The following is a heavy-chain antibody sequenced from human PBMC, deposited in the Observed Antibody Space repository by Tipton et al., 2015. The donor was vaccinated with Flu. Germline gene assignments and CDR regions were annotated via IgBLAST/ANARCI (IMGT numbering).Heavy chain of an antibody. V-gene: IGHV4-39*07. CDR1: GDSISTTIYY. CDR3: ARDLWNDRRAYYYYGVDV. J-gene: IGHJ6*02. CDR2: IYYSGTT. D-gene: IGHD1-1*01. Sequence: TLSLTCTVSGDSISTTIYYWGWVRQPPGKGREWIGSIYYSGTTYYNPSLKSRVTISVDSSKNEFSLTLAPLTAADTAVYYCARDLWNDRRAYYYYGVDVWGQGTTVTVSS.